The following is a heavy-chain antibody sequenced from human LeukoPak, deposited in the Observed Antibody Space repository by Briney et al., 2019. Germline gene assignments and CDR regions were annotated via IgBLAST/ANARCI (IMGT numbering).Heavy chain of an antibody. CDR1: GYIFTSYY. CDR3: ARDGGGKHDY. D-gene: IGHD3-16*01. Sequence: ASVKVSCKASGYIFTSYYMHWVRQAPGQGLEWMGIINPSGDSTSYAQKFQGRVTMTRDTSTSTVYMELSSLRSEDTAVYYCARDGGGKHDYWGQGTLVTVSS. CDR2: INPSGDST. V-gene: IGHV1-46*01. J-gene: IGHJ4*02.